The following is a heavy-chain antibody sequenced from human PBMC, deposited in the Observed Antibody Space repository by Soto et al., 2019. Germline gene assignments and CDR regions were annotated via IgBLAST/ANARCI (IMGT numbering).Heavy chain of an antibody. Sequence: GGSLRLSCAAPGFDFNIHALHWIRQAPGEGLEWVAVMAPKGDNQYYADSVQGRFTISRDTSRSTLYLQMTTLRPEDTAVYYCASGAEFYYDTRRYWGQGTLVTVSS. CDR2: MAPKGDNQ. J-gene: IGHJ4*02. CDR1: GFDFNIHA. CDR3: ASGAEFYYDTRRY. V-gene: IGHV3-30-3*01. D-gene: IGHD3-22*01.